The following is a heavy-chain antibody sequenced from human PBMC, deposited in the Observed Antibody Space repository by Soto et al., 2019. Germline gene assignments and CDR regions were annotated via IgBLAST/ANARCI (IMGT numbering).Heavy chain of an antibody. V-gene: IGHV2-5*02. CDR3: AHIMITFGGVSALDAFDF. CDR1: GFSLSTSRVG. D-gene: IGHD3-16*01. Sequence: QITLKESGPTLVNPTQPLTLTCTFSGFSLSTSRVGVGWIRQPPGKALEWLAIIYWDDDKRYSPSLGSRLAITKDTSKNQVVLTMTNVDPVDTGTYYCAHIMITFGGVSALDAFDFWGQGTMVTVSS. J-gene: IGHJ3*01. CDR2: IYWDDDK.